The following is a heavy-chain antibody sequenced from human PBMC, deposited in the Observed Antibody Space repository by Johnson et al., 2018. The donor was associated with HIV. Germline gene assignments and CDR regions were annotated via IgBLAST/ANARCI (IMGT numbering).Heavy chain of an antibody. J-gene: IGHJ3*02. CDR2: IKQDGSEK. Sequence: VQLVESGGRVVRPGGSLRLSCVASGFTFDDYGMSWVRQAPGKGLEWVANIKQDGSEKYYVDSVKGRITISRDNAKNSLYLQMNSLRAEDTAVYYCARDQWMAGDAFDIWGQGTMVTVSS. V-gene: IGHV3-7*01. D-gene: IGHD5-24*01. CDR3: ARDQWMAGDAFDI. CDR1: GFTFDDYG.